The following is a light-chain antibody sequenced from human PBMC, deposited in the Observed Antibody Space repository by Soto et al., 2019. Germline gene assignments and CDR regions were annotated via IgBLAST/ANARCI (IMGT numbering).Light chain of an antibody. CDR1: QSVSSSY. CDR2: GAS. V-gene: IGKV3-20*01. Sequence: EIVLTQSPGTLSLSPGERATLSCRASQSVSSSYLVWYQQKPGQAPRLLSYGASSRATGIPDRFSGRGSGTDFTLTISRLEPEDCAVYDCQEDGSSPPWTFGQGTKVEIK. J-gene: IGKJ1*01. CDR3: QEDGSSPPWT.